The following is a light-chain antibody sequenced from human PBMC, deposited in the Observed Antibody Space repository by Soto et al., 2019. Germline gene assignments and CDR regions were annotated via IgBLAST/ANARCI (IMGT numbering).Light chain of an antibody. Sequence: DIPMTQSPSTLSASVGDRVTITCRASQSISSWLAWYQQKPGKAPKLLIYDASSLESGVPLRFSGSGSGTEFTLTISSLQPDDFATYYCQQYNSYSPTFGPGTKVDIK. J-gene: IGKJ3*01. V-gene: IGKV1-5*01. CDR2: DAS. CDR3: QQYNSYSPT. CDR1: QSISSW.